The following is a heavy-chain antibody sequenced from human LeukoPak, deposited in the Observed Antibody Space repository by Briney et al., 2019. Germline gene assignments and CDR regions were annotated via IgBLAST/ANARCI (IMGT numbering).Heavy chain of an antibody. CDR1: GYTFTGYY. CDR3: TRESGSYHGNDY. CDR2: INPNNGGT. D-gene: IGHD1-26*01. Sequence: ALVKVSCKASGYTFTGYYMHWVRRAPGQGLEWMGRINPNNGGTNYAQKFQGRVTMTGDTSISTAYMELSSLRSDDTAVYYCTRESGSYHGNDYWGQGTLVTVSS. V-gene: IGHV1-2*06. J-gene: IGHJ4*02.